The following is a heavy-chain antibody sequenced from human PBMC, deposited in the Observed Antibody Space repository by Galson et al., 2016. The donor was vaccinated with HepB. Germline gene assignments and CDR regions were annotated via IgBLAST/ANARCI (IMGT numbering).Heavy chain of an antibody. J-gene: IGHJ6*02. Sequence: SLRLSCAASGFIFSSYDMYWVRQALGKGLEWVAVIWYDGSNKYYADSVKGRFTISRDQSKYTLYLQMNSLRAEDTAVYYSARPHGYCSGARCPGYYGLDVWGQGTTVTVSS. CDR3: ARPHGYCSGARCPGYYGLDV. CDR1: GFIFSSYD. D-gene: IGHD2-15*01. CDR2: IWYDGSNK. V-gene: IGHV3-33*07.